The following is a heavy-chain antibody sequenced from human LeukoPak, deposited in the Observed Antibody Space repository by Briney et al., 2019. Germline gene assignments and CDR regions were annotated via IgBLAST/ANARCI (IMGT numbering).Heavy chain of an antibody. CDR1: GFTFSSYA. CDR2: ISGSGGST. Sequence: GGSLRLSCAASGFTFSSYAMSWVRQASGKGLEWVSAISGSGGSTYYADSVKGRFTISRDNSKNTLYLQMNSLRAEDTAVYYCAKSDCSSTSCDLGYWGQGTLVTVSS. D-gene: IGHD2-2*01. CDR3: AKSDCSSTSCDLGY. J-gene: IGHJ4*02. V-gene: IGHV3-23*01.